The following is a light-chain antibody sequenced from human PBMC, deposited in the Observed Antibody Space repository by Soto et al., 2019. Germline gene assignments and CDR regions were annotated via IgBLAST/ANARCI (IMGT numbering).Light chain of an antibody. CDR2: AAS. V-gene: IGKV1-39*01. CDR1: QSISSY. J-gene: IGKJ1*01. CDR3: QQSYSTLSWT. Sequence: DIQMTQSPSSLSSSVGDRVPITCRASQSISSYLNWYQQKPGKAPKLLIYAASSLQGGVPSRFSGSGSGTDFTLTISSLQPEDFATYYCQQSYSTLSWTFGQGTKVDIK.